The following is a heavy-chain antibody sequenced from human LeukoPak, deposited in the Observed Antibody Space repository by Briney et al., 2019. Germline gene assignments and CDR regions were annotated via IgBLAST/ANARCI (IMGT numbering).Heavy chain of an antibody. D-gene: IGHD3-22*01. CDR1: GFSLTTNRDG. CDR3: AHFAYNSGWNSFDS. CDR2: IYGDNEK. Sequence: SGPTLLKPTQTLTLTCTFSGFSLTTNRDGVGWIRQPPGKGLEWLALIYGDNEKRYSPSLKTRFTITKDGSKNQVVFTMTNMDPVDTATYFCAHFAYNSGWNSFDSWGQGTLVTVSS. J-gene: IGHJ5*01. V-gene: IGHV2-5*02.